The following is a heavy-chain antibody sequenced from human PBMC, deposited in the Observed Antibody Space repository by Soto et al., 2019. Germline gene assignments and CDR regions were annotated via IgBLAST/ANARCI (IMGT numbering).Heavy chain of an antibody. V-gene: IGHV4-39*01. J-gene: IGHJ4*02. D-gene: IGHD3-22*01. CDR1: DGSISTSSYY. CDR2: IFYTGRT. CDR3: TRHHPHHYDSSGYFDY. Sequence: PSETLSLTCTVFDGSISTSSYYRGWIRQSPGKGLEWIGTIFYTGRTYYNPSLESRVTLSVDTSKNQFSLHLTSVTAADTAVYYCTRHHPHHYDSSGYFDYWGQGTLVTVSS.